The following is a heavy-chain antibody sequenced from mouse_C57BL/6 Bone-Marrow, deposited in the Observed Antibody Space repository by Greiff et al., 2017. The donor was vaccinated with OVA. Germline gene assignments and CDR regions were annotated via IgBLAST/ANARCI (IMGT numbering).Heavy chain of an antibody. CDR1: GYTFTSYW. V-gene: IGHV1-55*01. Sequence: QVQLQQPGAELVKPGASVKMSCKASGYTFTSYWITWVKQRPGQGLEWIGDIYPGSGSTNYNEKFKSKATLTVDTSSSTAYMQLISLTSEDSAVYFCAREVCYDYDDSYFYYWGQGTTLTVSS. CDR2: IYPGSGST. CDR3: AREVCYDYDDSYFYY. D-gene: IGHD2-4*01. J-gene: IGHJ2*01.